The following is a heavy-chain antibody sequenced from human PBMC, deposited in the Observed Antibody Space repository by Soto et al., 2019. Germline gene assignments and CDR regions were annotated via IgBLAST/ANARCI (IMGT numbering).Heavy chain of an antibody. D-gene: IGHD1-1*01. CDR2: IYYSGST. V-gene: IGHV4-31*03. CDR1: GGSISSGGYY. Sequence: SSETLSLTCTVSGGSISSGGYYWSWIRQHPGKGLEWIGYIYYSGSTYYNPSLKSRVTISVDTSKNQFSLKLSSVTAADTAVYYCARGQLERRREPLRTPHPNWFDPWGQGTLVTVSS. CDR3: ARGQLERRREPLRTPHPNWFDP. J-gene: IGHJ5*02.